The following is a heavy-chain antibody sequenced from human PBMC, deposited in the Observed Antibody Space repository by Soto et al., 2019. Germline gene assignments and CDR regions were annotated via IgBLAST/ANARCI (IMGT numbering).Heavy chain of an antibody. CDR3: ARGLLAAAGPFDY. Sequence: GGSLRLSCAASGFTFSSYGMHWVRQAPGKGLEWVAVISYDGSNKYYADSVKGRFTISRDNSKNTLYLQMNSLRAEDTAVYYCARGLLAAAGPFDYWGQGTLVTVSS. V-gene: IGHV3-30*03. D-gene: IGHD6-13*01. CDR2: ISYDGSNK. J-gene: IGHJ4*02. CDR1: GFTFSSYG.